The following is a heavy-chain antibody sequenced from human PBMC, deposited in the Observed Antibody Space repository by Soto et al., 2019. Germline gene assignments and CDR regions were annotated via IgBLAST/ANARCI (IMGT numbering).Heavy chain of an antibody. Sequence: QVQLVQSGAEVKKPGASVKVSCKASGYTFTRSGISWVRQAPGQGLEWMGWNSTYNGDTNYAQTFQGRVTMTTDRTTSTVYMELRSLRSDDTAVYYCAREGVAPYYYYGMDVWGQGTPVTVSS. J-gene: IGHJ6*02. V-gene: IGHV1-18*01. CDR2: NSTYNGDT. CDR1: GYTFTRSG. D-gene: IGHD5-12*01. CDR3: AREGVAPYYYYGMDV.